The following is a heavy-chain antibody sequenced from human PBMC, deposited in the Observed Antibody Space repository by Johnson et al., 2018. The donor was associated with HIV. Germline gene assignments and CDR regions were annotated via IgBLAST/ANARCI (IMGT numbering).Heavy chain of an antibody. Sequence: VQLVESGGGLVQPGGSLRLSCAASGFTVSSNYMSWVRQAPGKGLGWVSVIYSGGTTYYAESVKGRFTISRENSKNTLFLQMNSLRGDDTAVYYCARAYSYGAFDIWGLGTMVTVSS. CDR1: GFTVSSNY. CDR2: IYSGGTT. D-gene: IGHD5-18*01. V-gene: IGHV3-66*01. CDR3: ARAYSYGAFDI. J-gene: IGHJ3*02.